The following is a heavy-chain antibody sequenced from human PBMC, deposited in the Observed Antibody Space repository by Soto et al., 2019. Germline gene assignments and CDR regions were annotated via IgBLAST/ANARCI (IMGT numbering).Heavy chain of an antibody. J-gene: IGHJ4*02. CDR1: GFSLSSTRMA. V-gene: IGHV2-5*02. D-gene: IGHD6-19*01. Sequence: ITLNVSGPTLVKPTQTLTMTCTFSGFSLSSTRMAVGWIRQPPVKALEWLALIYWDDDNRDSPFLKSRLTITKDTSKNQVVLTMSNMDPVDTARYYCAHIVVAGLGYYFDYWGQGTLVTVSS. CDR2: IYWDDDN. CDR3: AHIVVAGLGYYFDY.